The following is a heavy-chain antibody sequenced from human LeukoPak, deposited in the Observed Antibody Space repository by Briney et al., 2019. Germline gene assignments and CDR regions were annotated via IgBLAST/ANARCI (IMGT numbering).Heavy chain of an antibody. D-gene: IGHD3-10*01. V-gene: IGHV3-30*18. CDR1: GFTFSSYG. CDR2: ISYDGSNK. J-gene: IGHJ5*02. CDR3: TKAPPGKFDP. Sequence: GRSLRLSCAASGFTFSSYGMHWVRQAPGKGLEWVAVISYDGSNKYYADSVKGRFTISRDNSKNTLYLRMNSLRAEDTAMYYCTKAPPGKFDPWGLGTLVTVSS.